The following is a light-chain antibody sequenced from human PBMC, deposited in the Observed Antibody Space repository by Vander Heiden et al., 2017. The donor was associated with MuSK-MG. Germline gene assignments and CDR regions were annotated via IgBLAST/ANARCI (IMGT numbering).Light chain of an antibody. Sequence: AIQMPQSPSSLSASVGDRVTITCRASQGIRNDLGWYQQKPGKAPKLLIYAASNLQRGVPSRFTGSGSGTDFTLTISSLQPEDFAAYYCRQEYDDPLTFGGGTKVEIK. CDR3: RQEYDDPLT. V-gene: IGKV1-6*01. CDR1: QGIRND. J-gene: IGKJ4*02. CDR2: AAS.